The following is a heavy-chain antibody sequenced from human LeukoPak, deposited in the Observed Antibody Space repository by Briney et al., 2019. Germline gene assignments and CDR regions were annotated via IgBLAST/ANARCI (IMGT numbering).Heavy chain of an antibody. CDR2: ISSSGSTI. CDR3: AKDGGYDLPSSYYYGMDV. D-gene: IGHD5-12*01. CDR1: GFTFSDYY. V-gene: IGHV3-11*01. Sequence: PGGSLRLSCAASGFTFSDYYMSWIRQAPGKGLEWVSYISSSGSTIYYADSVKGRFTISRDNSKNTLYLQMNSLRAEDTAVYYCAKDGGYDLPSSYYYGMDVWGQGTTVTVSS. J-gene: IGHJ6*02.